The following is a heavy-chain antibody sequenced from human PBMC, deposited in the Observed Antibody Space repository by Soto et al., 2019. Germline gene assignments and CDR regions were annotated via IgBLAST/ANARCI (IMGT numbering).Heavy chain of an antibody. J-gene: IGHJ5*02. V-gene: IGHV4-39*01. D-gene: IGHD1-1*01. CDR3: AKTRLAATGIFDP. CDR2: IYYSGSA. Sequence: SETLSLTCTVSGGSISSSSYYWGWIRQPPGKGLEWIGSIYYSGSAYYNPSLNSRVTISVDTSKNQFSLKLSSVTAADTAVYYCAKTRLAATGIFDPWGQGTPVTVYS. CDR1: GGSISSSSYY.